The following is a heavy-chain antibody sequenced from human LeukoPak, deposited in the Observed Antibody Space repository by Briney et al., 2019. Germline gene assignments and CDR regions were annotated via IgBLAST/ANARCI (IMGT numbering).Heavy chain of an antibody. Sequence: SETLSLTCTVSGGSISSYYWSWIRQPAGKGLEWIGRIYTSGSTNYNPSLKSRVTMSVDTSKNQFSLELTFVSAADTAVYYCARAQYASGSFFDYWGQGTLATVSS. J-gene: IGHJ4*02. CDR1: GGSISSYY. V-gene: IGHV4-4*07. CDR2: IYTSGST. D-gene: IGHD3-10*01. CDR3: ARAQYASGSFFDY.